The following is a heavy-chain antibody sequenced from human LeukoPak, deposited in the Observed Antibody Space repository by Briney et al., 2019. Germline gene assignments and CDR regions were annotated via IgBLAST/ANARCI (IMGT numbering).Heavy chain of an antibody. J-gene: IGHJ4*02. CDR3: ATTVGSYFDY. Sequence: PQTLSLTCTVSGCTISNGGYYWSWMRQHPGKGLEWIGYIYYSGSTYYNPSLKSRVTMSVDTSENQFSLNLSAETAADTAVYYCATTVGSYFDYWSQGTMVTVCS. CDR2: IYYSGST. V-gene: IGHV4-31*03. CDR1: GCTISNGGYY. D-gene: IGHD3-16*01.